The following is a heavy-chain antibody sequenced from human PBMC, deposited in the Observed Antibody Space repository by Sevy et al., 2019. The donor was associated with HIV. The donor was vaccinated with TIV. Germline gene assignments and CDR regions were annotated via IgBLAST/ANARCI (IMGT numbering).Heavy chain of an antibody. V-gene: IGHV3-30*18. CDR2: ISHDGSLK. J-gene: IGHJ3*02. CDR3: AKGSRATGSAFDI. D-gene: IGHD6-13*01. CDR1: GFIFTNYG. Sequence: GGSLRLSCAASGFIFTNYGMHWVRQAPGKGLEWVAVISHDGSLKYYADSVRGRVTISRDSSKNTVSLQMNSLRLEDTDVYYCAKGSRATGSAFDIWGQGTMVTVSS.